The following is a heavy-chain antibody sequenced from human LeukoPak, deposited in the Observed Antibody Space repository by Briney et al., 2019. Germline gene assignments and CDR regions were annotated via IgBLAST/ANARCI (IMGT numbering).Heavy chain of an antibody. D-gene: IGHD3-3*01. CDR3: ARHSTFFGVVIIKGRVRGPFDY. J-gene: IGHJ4*02. V-gene: IGHV4-34*01. CDR1: GGSFSGYY. Sequence: SETLSRTCAVYGGSFSGYYWSWIRQPPGKGLEWIGEINHSGSNNYNPSLKSRITITVDTSKNQFSLKLSSVTAADTAVYYCARHSTFFGVVIIKGRVRGPFDYWGQGTLVTVSS. CDR2: INHSGSN.